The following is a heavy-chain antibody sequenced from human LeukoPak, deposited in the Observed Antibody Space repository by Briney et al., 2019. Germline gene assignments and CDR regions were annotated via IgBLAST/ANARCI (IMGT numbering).Heavy chain of an antibody. D-gene: IGHD2-15*01. CDR1: GGSISSYY. CDR2: IYYSGST. J-gene: IGHJ3*02. V-gene: IGHV4-59*01. CDR3: ARDYCSGGSCYSGYAFDI. Sequence: PSETLSLTCTVSGGSISSYYWSWVRQPPGKGLEWIGYIYYSGSTNYNPSLKSRVTISVDTSKNQFSLKLGSVTAADTAVYYCARDYCSGGSCYSGYAFDIWGQGTMVTVSS.